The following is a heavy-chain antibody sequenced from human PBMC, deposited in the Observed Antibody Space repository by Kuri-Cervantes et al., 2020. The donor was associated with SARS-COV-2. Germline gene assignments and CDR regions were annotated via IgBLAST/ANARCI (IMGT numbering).Heavy chain of an antibody. D-gene: IGHD1-26*01. CDR1: GFSFSNYG. V-gene: IGHV3-30*18. Sequence: GESLKISCAASGFSFSNYGMHWVRQAPGKGLEWVALISFDGNNKYYADSVKGRFTVSRDNSKNTLFLQMNSLRAEDSAVYYCAKQYSGYFYTPCLDWGQGTLVTVYS. CDR3: AKQYSGYFYTPCLD. CDR2: ISFDGNNK. J-gene: IGHJ4*02.